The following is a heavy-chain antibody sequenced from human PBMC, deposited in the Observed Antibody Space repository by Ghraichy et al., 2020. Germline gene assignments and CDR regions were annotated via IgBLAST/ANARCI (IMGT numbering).Heavy chain of an antibody. CDR2: ISSDGSST. J-gene: IGHJ4*02. Sequence: GGSLRLSCAASGFIYNRYWMHWVRQAPGKGLVWVSGISSDGSSTTYADSVKGRFTISRDNAKNTLYLQMNSLRAEDTALYYCARRGEMATCDHWGQGTLVTVSP. D-gene: IGHD5-24*01. CDR1: GFIYNRYW. V-gene: IGHV3-74*01. CDR3: ARRGEMATCDH.